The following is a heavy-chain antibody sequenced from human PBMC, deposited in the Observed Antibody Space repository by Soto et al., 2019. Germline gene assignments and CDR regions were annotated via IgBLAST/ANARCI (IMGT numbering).Heavy chain of an antibody. CDR1: GFTFSGSA. Sequence: EVQLVESGGGLVQPGGSLKLSCAASGFTFSGSAMHWVRQASGKGLEWVGRIRSKANSYATAYAASVKGRFTISRDDSKNTAYLQMNSLKTEDTAVYYCTSSSGWYFASDYWGQGTLVTVSS. D-gene: IGHD6-19*01. J-gene: IGHJ4*02. CDR3: TSSSGWYFASDY. CDR2: IRSKANSYAT. V-gene: IGHV3-73*02.